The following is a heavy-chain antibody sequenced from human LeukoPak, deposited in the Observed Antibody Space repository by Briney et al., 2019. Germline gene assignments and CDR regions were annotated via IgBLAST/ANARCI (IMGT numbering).Heavy chain of an antibody. CDR2: IIPIFGTA. V-gene: IGHV1-69*05. J-gene: IGHJ4*02. D-gene: IGHD5-24*01. Sequence: ASVKVSCKASGGTFSSYAISWVRQAPGQGLEWMGRIIPIFGTANYAQKFQGRVTITTDESTSTAYMELSGLRSEDTAVYYCARDWEMGYFDYWGQATLVTVSS. CDR3: ARDWEMGYFDY. CDR1: GGTFSSYA.